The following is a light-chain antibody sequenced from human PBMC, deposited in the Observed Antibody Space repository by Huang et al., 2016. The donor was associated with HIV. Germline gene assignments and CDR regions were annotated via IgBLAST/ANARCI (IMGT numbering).Light chain of an antibody. CDR3: QQYGTLPYT. V-gene: IGKV3-20*01. CDR1: QGVHNSY. Sequence: EIVLTQSPVTLSLSPGEGASLSCRASQGVHNSYLAWYQQKPGQAPRHLIFGASNRATGVPHRFRGSESGTDVTLTISGLDPEDFAVYYCQQYGTLPYTFGQGTKLEI. CDR2: GAS. J-gene: IGKJ2*01.